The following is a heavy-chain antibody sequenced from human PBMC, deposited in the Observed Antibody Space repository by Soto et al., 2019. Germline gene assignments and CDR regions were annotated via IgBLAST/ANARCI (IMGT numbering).Heavy chain of an antibody. CDR3: ARAGCDGGRCYTLVGLRYGMDV. J-gene: IGHJ6*02. D-gene: IGHD2-15*01. CDR1: GFTFSSYA. CDR2: ISYDGSNK. Sequence: QVQLMESGGGVVQPGRSLRLSCAASGFTFSSYAMYWVRQAPGKGLEWVAVISYDGSNKYYADSVKGRFTISRDNSKXPXXXQXXSLRAEDTAVYYCARAGCDGGRCYTLVGLRYGMDVWGQGTTVTVSS. V-gene: IGHV3-30-3*01.